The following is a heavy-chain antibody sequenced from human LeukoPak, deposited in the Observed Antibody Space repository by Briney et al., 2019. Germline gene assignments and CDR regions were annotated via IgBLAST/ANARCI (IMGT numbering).Heavy chain of an antibody. D-gene: IGHD5-18*01. J-gene: IGHJ4*02. CDR1: GYTFTGYY. Sequence: ASVNVSCKASGYTFTGYYMHWVRQAPGQGLEWMGWINPNSGGTNYAQKFQGRVTMTRDTSISTAYMELSRLRSDDTAVYYCARDSRGYSYGEAFDYWGQVTLVTVSS. V-gene: IGHV1-2*02. CDR3: ARDSRGYSYGEAFDY. CDR2: INPNSGGT.